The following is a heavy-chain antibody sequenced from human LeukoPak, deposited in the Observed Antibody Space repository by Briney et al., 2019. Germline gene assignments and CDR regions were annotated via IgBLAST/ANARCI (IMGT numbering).Heavy chain of an antibody. D-gene: IGHD1-26*01. J-gene: IGHJ4*02. CDR1: GGTFSSYA. V-gene: IGHV1-69*01. CDR2: IIPIFGTA. Sequence: SVKVSCKASGGTFSSYAISWVREAPGQGLEWMGGIIPIFGTANYAQKFQGRVTITEDESTSTAYMELSSLRSEDTAVYYCARCRTWGSYRPAYFDLWRQGTLLTVSS. CDR3: ARCRTWGSYRPAYFDL.